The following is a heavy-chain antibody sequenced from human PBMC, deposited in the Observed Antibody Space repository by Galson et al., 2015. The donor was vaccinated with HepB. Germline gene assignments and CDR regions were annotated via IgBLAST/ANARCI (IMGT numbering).Heavy chain of an antibody. CDR3: AKNMDYRNYYYYGMDV. D-gene: IGHD3/OR15-3a*01. V-gene: IGHV3-23*01. CDR2: ISGNGGST. J-gene: IGHJ6*02. Sequence: SLRLSCAASGFTFSSSAMSWVRQAPGKGLEWVSAISGNGGSTFYADSVKGRFTISRDNSKNTLYLQMNSLRAEDTAVYYCAKNMDYRNYYYYGMDVWGQGTLVTVSS. CDR1: GFTFSSSA.